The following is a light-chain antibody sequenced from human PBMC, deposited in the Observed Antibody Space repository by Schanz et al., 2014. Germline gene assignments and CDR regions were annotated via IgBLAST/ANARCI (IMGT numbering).Light chain of an antibody. CDR1: NIGSKS. J-gene: IGLJ2*01. V-gene: IGLV3-21*03. Sequence: SSELTQPPSVSVAPGKTARITCGGTNIGSKSVHWYQQKPGQAPVLVVYDDSDRPSGIPERFSGSNSGNTATLTISRVEAGDEADYYCQVWDSSSDQPGVFGGGTKLTVL. CDR2: DDS. CDR3: QVWDSSSDQPGV.